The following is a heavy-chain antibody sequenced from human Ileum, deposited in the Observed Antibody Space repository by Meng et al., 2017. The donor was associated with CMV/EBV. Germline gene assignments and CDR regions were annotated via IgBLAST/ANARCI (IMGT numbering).Heavy chain of an antibody. V-gene: IGHV3-11*04. CDR1: GFTFRNFY. CDR2: ISSSGTAK. D-gene: IGHD3-22*01. Sequence: SCSDSGFTFRNFYMFWIRQSPGKGLEWISYISSSGTAKYYGDSVKGRFIISRDNAKRSLYLQMNSLRGEDTAVYYCARLSDSSGAGYWGQGTLVTVSS. J-gene: IGHJ4*02. CDR3: ARLSDSSGAGY.